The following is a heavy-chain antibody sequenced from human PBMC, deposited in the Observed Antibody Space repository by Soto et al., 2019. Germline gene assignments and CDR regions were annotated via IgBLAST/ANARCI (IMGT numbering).Heavy chain of an antibody. CDR3: ASGLIVVVPAARLTGTTLGY. Sequence: GGSLRLSCAASGFTFSSYWMHWVRQAPGKGLVWVSRINSDGSSTSYADSVKGRFTISRDNAKNTLYLQMNSLRAEDTAVYYCASGLIVVVPAARLTGTTLGYWGQGTLVTVSS. D-gene: IGHD2-2*01. J-gene: IGHJ4*02. CDR1: GFTFSSYW. CDR2: INSDGSST. V-gene: IGHV3-74*01.